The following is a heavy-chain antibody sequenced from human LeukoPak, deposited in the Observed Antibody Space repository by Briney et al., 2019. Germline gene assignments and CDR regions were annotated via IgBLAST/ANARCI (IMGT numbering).Heavy chain of an antibody. CDR3: ARDQVFHRPLDY. V-gene: IGHV4-39*07. D-gene: IGHD3-10*01. CDR1: GGSISSSSYY. J-gene: IGHJ4*02. CDR2: IYYSGST. Sequence: SETLSLTCTVSGGSISSSSYYWGWIRQPPGKGLEWIGSIYYSGSTYYNPSLKSRVTISVDTSKNQFSLKLSSVTAADTAVCYCARDQVFHRPLDYWGQGTLVTVSS.